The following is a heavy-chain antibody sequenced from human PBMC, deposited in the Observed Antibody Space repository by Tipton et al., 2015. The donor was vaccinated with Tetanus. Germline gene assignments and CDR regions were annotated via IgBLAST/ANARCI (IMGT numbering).Heavy chain of an antibody. CDR3: ASVSGRYNFDY. Sequence: LRLSCTVSGGSISSGDYYWSWIRQPPGKGLEWIGYIYYSGSTYYNPSPKSRVTISVDTSKNQFSLKLSSVTAADTAVYYCASVSGRYNFDYWGQGTLVTVSS. V-gene: IGHV4-30-4*01. D-gene: IGHD3-16*01. CDR1: GGSISSGDYY. CDR2: IYYSGST. J-gene: IGHJ4*02.